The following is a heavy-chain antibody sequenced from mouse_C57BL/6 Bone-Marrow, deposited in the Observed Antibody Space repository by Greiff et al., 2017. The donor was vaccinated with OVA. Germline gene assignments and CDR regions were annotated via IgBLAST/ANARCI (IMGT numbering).Heavy chain of an antibody. D-gene: IGHD2-4*01. CDR2: IDPSDSYT. J-gene: IGHJ4*01. V-gene: IGHV1-50*01. CDR3: AREGDDYDGAMDY. Sequence: QVQLQQPGAELVKPGASVKLSCKASGYTFTSYWMQWVKQRPGQGLEWIGEIDPSDSYTNYNQKFKGKATLTVDTSSSTAYMQLSSLTSEDSAVDYCAREGDDYDGAMDYWGQGTSVTVSS. CDR1: GYTFTSYW.